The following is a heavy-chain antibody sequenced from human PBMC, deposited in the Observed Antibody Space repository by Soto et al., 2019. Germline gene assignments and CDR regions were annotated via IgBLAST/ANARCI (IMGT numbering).Heavy chain of an antibody. CDR2: ISYDGSNK. D-gene: IGHD5-18*01. CDR1: GFTFSSYA. CDR3: ARGDDVDTAGGV. Sequence: PGGSLRLSCAASGFTFSSYAMHWVRQAPGKGLEWVAVISYDGSNKYYADSVKGRFTISRDNSKNTLYLQMNSLRAEDTAVYYCARGDDVDTAGGVWGQGTTVTVSS. V-gene: IGHV3-30-3*01. J-gene: IGHJ6*02.